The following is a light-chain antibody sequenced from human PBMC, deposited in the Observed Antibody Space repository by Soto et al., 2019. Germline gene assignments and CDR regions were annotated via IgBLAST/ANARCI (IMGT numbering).Light chain of an antibody. CDR3: LSADSSGTYRL. J-gene: IGLJ1*01. V-gene: IGLV3-16*01. CDR1: ALPKKY. Sequence: SYELTQPPSVSVSLGQMARITCSGEALPKKYAYWYQQKPGQFPVLVMYKDSERPSGIPERFSGSSSGTIVTLSISGVQAEDEADYYCLSADSSGTYRLFGTGTKVTVL. CDR2: KDS.